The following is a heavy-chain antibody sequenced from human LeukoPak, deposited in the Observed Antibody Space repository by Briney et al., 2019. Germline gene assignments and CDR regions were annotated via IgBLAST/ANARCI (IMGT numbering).Heavy chain of an antibody. D-gene: IGHD3/OR15-3a*01. CDR3: ARQTDYDFWSGYYTGSCWFDP. CDR1: GYSISSGYY. V-gene: IGHV4-38-2*01. J-gene: IGHJ5*02. CDR2: IYHSGST. Sequence: SETLSLTCAVSGYSISSGYYWGWIRRPPGKGLEWIGSIYHSGSTYYNPSLKSRVTISVDTSKNQFSLKLSSVTAADTAVYYCARQTDYDFWSGYYTGSCWFDPWGQGTLVTVSS.